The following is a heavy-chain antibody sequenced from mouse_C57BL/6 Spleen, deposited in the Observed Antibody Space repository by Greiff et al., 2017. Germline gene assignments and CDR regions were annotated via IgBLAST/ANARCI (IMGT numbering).Heavy chain of an antibody. CDR2: ISYDGSN. J-gene: IGHJ2*01. CDR3: AREGNLPYYFDY. CDR1: GYSITSGYY. V-gene: IGHV3-6*01. Sequence: EVQLQQSGPGLVKPSQSLSLTCSVTGYSITSGYYWNWIRQFPGNKLEWMGYISYDGSNNYNPSLKNRISFTRDTSNNQFFLKLHSLTTEDTATYYSAREGNLPYYFDYWGQGTTLTVSS. D-gene: IGHD2-1*01.